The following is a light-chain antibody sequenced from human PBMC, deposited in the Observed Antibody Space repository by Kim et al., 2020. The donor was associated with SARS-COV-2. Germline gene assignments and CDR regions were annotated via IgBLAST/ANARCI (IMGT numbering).Light chain of an antibody. Sequence: PGETATLSCWASQSISTNLTWYQQKPGQAPRLLIYDAATRATGVPARFSGRGSGTAFTLTISSLQSEDFAVYYCQQYNDWPLTFGGGTKLEI. V-gene: IGKV3-15*01. CDR1: QSISTN. CDR2: DAA. CDR3: QQYNDWPLT. J-gene: IGKJ4*01.